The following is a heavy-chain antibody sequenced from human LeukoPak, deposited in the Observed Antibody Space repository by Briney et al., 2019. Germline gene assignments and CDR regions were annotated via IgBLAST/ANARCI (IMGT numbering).Heavy chain of an antibody. J-gene: IGHJ5*02. D-gene: IGHD2-21*01. Sequence: ASETLSLTCAVSGYSISSYYHWGWIGQPPGKGLEWIGSISHSGSTYYNPSLKSRVTISVDTSKKLFSLKLSSVTASDTAVYYCTTEGDLGGDFYSIDPWGQGTLVTVSS. CDR3: TTEGDLGGDFYSIDP. CDR1: GYSISSYYH. V-gene: IGHV4-38-2*02. CDR2: ISHSGST.